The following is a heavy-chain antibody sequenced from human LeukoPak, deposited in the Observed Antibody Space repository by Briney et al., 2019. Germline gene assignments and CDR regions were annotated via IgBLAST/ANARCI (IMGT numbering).Heavy chain of an antibody. CDR1: NGSISSSGYY. D-gene: IGHD3-3*01. CDR2: IYYSGST. CDR3: ARQGDFWSGYPSDY. V-gene: IGHV4-39*01. Sequence: SETLSLTCSVSNGSISSSGYYWGRVRQSPEKGLEWIGGIYYSGSTYYNPSLKSRVTISVDTSKNQFSLKLRSVSDADTAVYYCARQGDFWSGYPSDYWGQGTLVTVSS. J-gene: IGHJ4*02.